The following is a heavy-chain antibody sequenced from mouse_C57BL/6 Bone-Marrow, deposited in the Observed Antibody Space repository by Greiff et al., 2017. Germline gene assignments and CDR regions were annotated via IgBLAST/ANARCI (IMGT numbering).Heavy chain of an antibody. V-gene: IGHV1-69*01. CDR1: GYTFTSYW. D-gene: IGHD1-1*01. CDR3: ASKGYYGSSHWYFDV. Sequence: VQLQQSGAELVMPGASVKLSCKASGYTFTSYWMHWVKQRPGQGLEWIGEIDPSDSYTNYNQKFKGKSTLTVDKSSSTAYMQLSSLTSEDSAVYYCASKGYYGSSHWYFDVWGTGTTVTVSS. CDR2: IDPSDSYT. J-gene: IGHJ1*03.